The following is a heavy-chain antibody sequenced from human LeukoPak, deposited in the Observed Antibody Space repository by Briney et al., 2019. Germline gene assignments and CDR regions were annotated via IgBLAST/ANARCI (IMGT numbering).Heavy chain of an antibody. V-gene: IGHV1-24*01. J-gene: IGHJ4*02. CDR1: GDTLTELS. CDR2: FVPEDGET. D-gene: IGHD3-10*01. CDR3: ATLPRGHLFDS. Sequence: ASVKVSCKLSGDTLTELSMHWVRQSPGKGLEWMGGFVPEDGETIYAQKFQGRVTMTEDTSTDTAYMELSSLRSDDTAVYFCATLPRGHLFDSWGQGTLVTVS.